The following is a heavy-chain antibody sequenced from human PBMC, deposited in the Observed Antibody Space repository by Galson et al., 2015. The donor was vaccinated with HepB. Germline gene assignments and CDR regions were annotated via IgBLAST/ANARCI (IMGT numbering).Heavy chain of an antibody. CDR2: IYSGGST. J-gene: IGHJ6*02. CDR1: GFTVSSNY. CDR3: ARGVYYDSSGYTYYYGMDV. V-gene: IGHV3-53*05. D-gene: IGHD3-22*01. Sequence: LRLSCAASGFTVSSNYMSWVRQAPGKGLEWVSVIYSGGSTYYADSVKGRFTISRDNSKNTLYLQMNSLRAEDTAVYYCARGVYYDSSGYTYYYGMDVWGQGTTVTVSS.